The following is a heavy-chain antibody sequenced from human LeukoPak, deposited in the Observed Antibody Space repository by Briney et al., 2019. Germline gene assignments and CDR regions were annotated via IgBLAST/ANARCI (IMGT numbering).Heavy chain of an antibody. CDR1: GFTFSNNA. J-gene: IGHJ4*02. D-gene: IGHD6-13*01. CDR2: ISGSGGST. Sequence: PGGSLRLSCAASGFTFSNNAMSWVRQAPGKGLEWVSGISGSGGSTYYADSVKGWFTISRDNSKNTLYLQMNSLRAEDTAVYYCAKDKAANSINWFDYWGQGTLVTVSS. CDR3: AKDKAANSINWFDY. V-gene: IGHV3-23*01.